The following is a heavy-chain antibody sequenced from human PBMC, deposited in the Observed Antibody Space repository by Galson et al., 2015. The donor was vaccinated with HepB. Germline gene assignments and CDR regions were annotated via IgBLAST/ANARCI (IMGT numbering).Heavy chain of an antibody. J-gene: IGHJ4*02. D-gene: IGHD5-24*01. CDR3: TRVGDGYNYLDY. Sequence: SLRLSCAASGFTFGDFSMSWFRQAPGKGLEWVGFIRRKAYGGTPEYAAYVKGRFSISRDDSGSVTFLQMNSPKTEDTALYYCTRVGDGYNYLDYWGQGVLVTVSS. V-gene: IGHV3-49*03. CDR1: GFTFGDFS. CDR2: IRRKAYGGTP.